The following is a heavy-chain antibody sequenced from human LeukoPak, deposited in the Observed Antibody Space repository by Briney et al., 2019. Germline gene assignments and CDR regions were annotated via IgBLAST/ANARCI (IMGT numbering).Heavy chain of an antibody. Sequence: ASVKVSCKASGGTFSSYAISWVRQAPGQGLEWMGGIIPIFGTANYAQKFQGRVTITTDESTSTAYMELSSLRSEDTAVYYCARDLEGIVGATDYWGQGTLVTVSS. V-gene: IGHV1-69*05. CDR2: IIPIFGTA. D-gene: IGHD1-26*01. CDR3: ARDLEGIVGATDY. CDR1: GGTFSSYA. J-gene: IGHJ4*02.